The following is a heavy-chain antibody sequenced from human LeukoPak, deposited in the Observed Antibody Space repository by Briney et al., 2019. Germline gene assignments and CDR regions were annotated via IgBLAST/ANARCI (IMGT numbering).Heavy chain of an antibody. D-gene: IGHD1-26*01. J-gene: IGHJ4*02. V-gene: IGHV4-39*07. CDR2: IYYSGST. CDR1: GGSISSSSYY. CDR3: ARERGLRGGSYRNYFDY. Sequence: SETLSLTCTVSGGSISSSSYYWGWIRQPPGKGLEWIGSIYYSGSTYYNPSLKSRVTISVDTSKNQFSLKLSSVTAADTAVYYCARERGLRGGSYRNYFDYWGQGTLVTVSS.